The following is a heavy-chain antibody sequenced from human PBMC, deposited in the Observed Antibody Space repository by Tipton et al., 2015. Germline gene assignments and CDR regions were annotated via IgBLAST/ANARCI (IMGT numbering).Heavy chain of an antibody. CDR2: ITNSGGGT. CDR3: ATDLGEGTLDY. J-gene: IGHJ4*02. D-gene: IGHD3-16*01. V-gene: IGHV3-21*04. CDR1: GFTFSSYS. Sequence: SLRLSCAASGFTFSSYSMNWVRQAPGKGLEWVSTITNSGGGTYYADSVKGRFTTSRDNAKNSLYLQMNSLRVEDTAVHYCATDLGEGTLDYWGQGSLVTVSS.